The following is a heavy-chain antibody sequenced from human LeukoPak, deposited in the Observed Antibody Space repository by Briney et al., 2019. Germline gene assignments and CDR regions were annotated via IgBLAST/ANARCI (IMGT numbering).Heavy chain of an antibody. J-gene: IGHJ6*04. Sequence: GGSLRLSCTVSGFTVSSNSWSWVRQAPGKGLEWVSAISGSGGSTYYADSVKGRFTISRDNSKNSLYLQMNSLRAEDTAVYYCASWGYYGSGSYKGVWGKGTTVTISS. CDR1: GFTVSSNS. V-gene: IGHV3-23*01. D-gene: IGHD3-10*01. CDR3: ASWGYYGSGSYKGV. CDR2: ISGSGGST.